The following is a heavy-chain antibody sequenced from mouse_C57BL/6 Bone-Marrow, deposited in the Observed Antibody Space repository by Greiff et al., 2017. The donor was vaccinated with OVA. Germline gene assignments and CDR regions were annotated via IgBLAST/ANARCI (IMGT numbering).Heavy chain of an antibody. D-gene: IGHD1-1*01. CDR2: INPSNGGT. CDR1: GYTFTSYW. V-gene: IGHV1-53*01. J-gene: IGHJ1*03. Sequence: QVQLQQPGTELVKPGASVKLSCKASGYTFTSYWMHWVKQRPGQGLEWIGNINPSNGGTNYNEKFKSKATLTVDKSSSTAYMQLSSLTSEDSAVYYCARVTTVVPYWYFDVWGTGTTVTVSS. CDR3: ARVTTVVPYWYFDV.